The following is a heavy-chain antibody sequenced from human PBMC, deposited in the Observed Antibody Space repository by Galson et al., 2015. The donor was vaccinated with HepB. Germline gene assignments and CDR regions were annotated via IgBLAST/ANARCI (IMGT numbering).Heavy chain of an antibody. D-gene: IGHD2-8*01. J-gene: IGHJ4*02. Sequence: SVKVPCKASGYTFSTYSITWVRQAPGQGLEWMGIINPSVGTTNYAQKFQGRVTMTRDTSTSTGYMELSSLRSEDTAVYYCARGGDSSNGLGQDYWGQGTLVTVSS. CDR3: ARGGDSSNGLGQDY. CDR2: INPSVGTT. V-gene: IGHV1-46*01. CDR1: GYTFSTYS.